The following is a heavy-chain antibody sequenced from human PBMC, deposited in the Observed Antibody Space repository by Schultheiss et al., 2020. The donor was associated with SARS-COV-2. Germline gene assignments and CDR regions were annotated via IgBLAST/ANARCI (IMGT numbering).Heavy chain of an antibody. CDR1: GFTFSSYE. CDR2: ISSSGSTI. V-gene: IGHV3-48*03. Sequence: GESLKISCAASGFTFSSYEMNWVRQAPGKGLEWVSYISSSGSTIYNADSVKGRFTISRDNAKNSLYLQMNSLRAEDTAVYYCARGPWGGSPNYFDYWGQGTLVTVSS. J-gene: IGHJ4*02. D-gene: IGHD1-26*01. CDR3: ARGPWGGSPNYFDY.